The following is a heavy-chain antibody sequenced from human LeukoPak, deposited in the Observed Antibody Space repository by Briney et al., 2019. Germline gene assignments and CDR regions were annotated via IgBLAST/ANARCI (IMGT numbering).Heavy chain of an antibody. J-gene: IGHJ4*02. CDR1: GGSISSYY. CDR3: ARHRDGGPHFDY. Sequence: PSETLSLTCTVSGGSISSYYWSWIRQPPGKGLEWIGYIYYSGSTSYNPSLKSRVTISVDTSKNQFSLKLSSVTAADTAVYYCARHRDGGPHFDYWGQGTLVTVSS. CDR2: IYYSGST. V-gene: IGHV4-59*08. D-gene: IGHD4-23*01.